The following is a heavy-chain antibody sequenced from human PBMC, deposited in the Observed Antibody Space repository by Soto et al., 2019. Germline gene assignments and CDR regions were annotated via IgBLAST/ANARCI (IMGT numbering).Heavy chain of an antibody. V-gene: IGHV3-13*01. J-gene: IGHJ6*02. Sequence: GGSLRLSCAVSGFTFRSYYMHWVRQRTGKGLEWVSAIGTDGNTYYTASVKGRFTISRENAKNSLYLQMDSLRAEDTAVYYCARDRGPYDYFAMDVWGQGTTVTVSS. CDR1: GFTFRSYY. D-gene: IGHD3-9*01. CDR2: IGTDGNT. CDR3: ARDRGPYDYFAMDV.